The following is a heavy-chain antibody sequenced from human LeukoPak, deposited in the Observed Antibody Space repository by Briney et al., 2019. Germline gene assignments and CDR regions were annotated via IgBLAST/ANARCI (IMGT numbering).Heavy chain of an antibody. CDR2: VYTSGST. CDR1: GGSISSSTYY. CDR3: ARGNYYDSSGYYYVFDY. Sequence: SETLSLTCTVSGGSISSSTYYWSWIRQPAGKGLEWIGRVYTSGSTNYNASLKSRVTISVDTSKNQLSLKLSSVTAADTAVYYCARGNYYDSSGYYYVFDYWGQGTLVTVSS. V-gene: IGHV4-61*02. J-gene: IGHJ4*02. D-gene: IGHD3-22*01.